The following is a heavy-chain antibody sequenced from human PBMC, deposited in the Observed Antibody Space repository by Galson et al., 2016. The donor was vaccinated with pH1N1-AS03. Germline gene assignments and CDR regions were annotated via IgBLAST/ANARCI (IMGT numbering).Heavy chain of an antibody. D-gene: IGHD5-12*01. CDR2: INQDGSEK. J-gene: IGHJ4*02. CDR1: GFPFSTYG. V-gene: IGHV3-7*03. Sequence: SLRLSCAASGFPFSTYGMNWVRQAPGKGLEWVAHINQDGSEKNYVDSVKGRFTISRDNAKNSLYLQMNSLRVEDTAVYYCARDLDDKYRGDLGYWGQGTLVTVSS. CDR3: ARDLDDKYRGDLGY.